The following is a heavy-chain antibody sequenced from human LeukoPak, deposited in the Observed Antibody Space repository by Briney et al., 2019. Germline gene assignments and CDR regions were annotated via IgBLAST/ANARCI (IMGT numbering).Heavy chain of an antibody. Sequence: PSETLSLTCTVSGGSISSYYWSWIRQPPGKGQEWIGYIYYSGSTNYNPSLKSRVTISVGTSKNQFTLKLSSVTAADTAVYYCARGVTMGRGVIIPSYYYMDVWGKGTTITVSS. CDR3: ARGVTMGRGVIIPSYYYMDV. CDR1: GGSISSYY. CDR2: IYYSGST. J-gene: IGHJ6*03. V-gene: IGHV4-59*01. D-gene: IGHD3-10*01.